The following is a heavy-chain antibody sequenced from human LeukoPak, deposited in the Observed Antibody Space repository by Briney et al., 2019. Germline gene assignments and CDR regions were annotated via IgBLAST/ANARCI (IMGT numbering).Heavy chain of an antibody. CDR3: AKGRAGNYYYDSSDY. CDR2: ISDTGNT. CDR1: GFTLSSYA. J-gene: IGHJ4*02. V-gene: IGHV3-23*01. D-gene: IGHD3-22*01. Sequence: GGSLRLSCAASGFTLSSYAMSWVRQAPGKGLEWVSAISDTGNTYHADSVKGRFTISRDNSKNTLYLQMNSLRAEDTAVYYCAKGRAGNYYYDSSDYWGQGTLVTVSS.